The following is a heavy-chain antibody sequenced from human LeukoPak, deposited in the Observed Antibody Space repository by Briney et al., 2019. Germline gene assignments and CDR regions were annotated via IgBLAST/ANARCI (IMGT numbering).Heavy chain of an antibody. V-gene: IGHV4-61*02. Sequence: SQTLSLTCAVSGGSLSSGSHYWRWIRQPAGGGLEWLGRIYTSGSTNYNPSLKSQVTISVDSSKNQFSLKLSSVTAADTAVYYCARSNYMDVWGKGTTVTVSS. J-gene: IGHJ6*03. CDR2: IYTSGST. CDR1: GGSLSSGSHY. CDR3: ARSNYMDV.